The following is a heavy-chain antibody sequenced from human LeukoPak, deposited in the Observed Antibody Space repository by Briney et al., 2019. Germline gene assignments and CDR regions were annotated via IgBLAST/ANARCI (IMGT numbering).Heavy chain of an antibody. CDR3: ASVRGYSSGWYASGFDP. J-gene: IGHJ5*02. Sequence: SETLSLTCTVSGGSITSSCYYWGWIRQPPGKGPEWIGSIYYTGSTNYNPSLKSRVTISLDTSKNQFSLKLTSVTAADTAVYYCASVRGYSSGWYASGFDPWGQGTLVTVSS. D-gene: IGHD6-19*01. V-gene: IGHV4-39*07. CDR2: IYYTGST. CDR1: GGSITSSCYY.